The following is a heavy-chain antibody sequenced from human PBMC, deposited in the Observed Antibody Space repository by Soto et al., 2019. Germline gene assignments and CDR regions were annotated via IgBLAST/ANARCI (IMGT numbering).Heavy chain of an antibody. D-gene: IGHD3-10*01. CDR2: ITRDGDKT. J-gene: IGHJ4*02. CDR3: AIGSEGWFGEFWH. V-gene: IGHV3-64*02. CDR1: GFIFSNAA. Sequence: SLRLSCAASGFIFSNAATHWGRQPPGEGLEYVSSITRDGDKTQYADSVRARFTISRDNSKNTLYLQMDSLRVEDTAVYFCAIGSEGWFGEFWHWGQGTLVTVSS.